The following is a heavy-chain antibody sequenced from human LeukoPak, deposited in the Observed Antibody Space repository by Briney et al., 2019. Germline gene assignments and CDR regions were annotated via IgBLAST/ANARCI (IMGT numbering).Heavy chain of an antibody. D-gene: IGHD1-26*01. J-gene: IGHJ4*02. Sequence: GGSLRLSCAASGFTFSSYGIHWVRQAPGKGLEWVAVISYDGSNKYYVDSVKGRFTISRDNPKNTLYLQMNSLRADDTAVYYCAKDRYSGTYSPGDYWGQGTLVTVSS. CDR2: ISYDGSNK. CDR1: GFTFSSYG. CDR3: AKDRYSGTYSPGDY. V-gene: IGHV3-30*18.